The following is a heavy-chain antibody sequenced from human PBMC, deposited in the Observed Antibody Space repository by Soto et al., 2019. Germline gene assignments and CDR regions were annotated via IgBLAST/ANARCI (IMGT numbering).Heavy chain of an antibody. CDR2: MSNDGSDK. CDR1: GFNFSRIG. J-gene: IGHJ4*02. V-gene: IGHV3-30*18. CDR3: AKDRYYSTYKFDY. Sequence: QVQLVESGGGVVQPGRSLRLSCAASGFNFSRIGMHWVRQAPGKGLEWVAIMSNDGSDKKYADSVKGRFIISRDNSKNTLYLQMDSIRAADTDIYYCAKDRYYSTYKFDYCSQGTLVSVSS. D-gene: IGHD2-2*01.